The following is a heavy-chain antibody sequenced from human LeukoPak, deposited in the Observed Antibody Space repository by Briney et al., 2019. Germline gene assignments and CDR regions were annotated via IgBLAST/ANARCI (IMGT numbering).Heavy chain of an antibody. CDR2: INSDGSST. CDR1: GFTFSTYW. CDR3: ARGTGNYYGY. V-gene: IGHV3-74*01. J-gene: IGHJ4*02. D-gene: IGHD3/OR15-3a*01. Sequence: GGSLRLSCAASGFTFSTYWMYWVRQAPGKGLVWVSHINSDGSSTSYADSVKGRFTISRDSAKNTLYLQMNSLRAEDTAVYYCARGTGNYYGYWGQGTLVTVSS.